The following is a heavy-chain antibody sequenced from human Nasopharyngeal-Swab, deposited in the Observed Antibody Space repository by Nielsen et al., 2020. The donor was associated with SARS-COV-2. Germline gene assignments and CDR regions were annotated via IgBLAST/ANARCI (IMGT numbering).Heavy chain of an antibody. CDR3: TRRMTAWGFFDY. CDR2: IGEWGSGT. CDR1: GSTFNAHA. Sequence: GESLKISCVASGSTFNAHAMNWVRQAPGKGLEWVSTIGEWGSGTYYPDSVKGRFTISRDKSKNTLFLQLNSLRPEDTAVYYCTRRMTAWGFFDYWGQGALVTVSS. D-gene: IGHD2-21*02. V-gene: IGHV3-23*01. J-gene: IGHJ4*02.